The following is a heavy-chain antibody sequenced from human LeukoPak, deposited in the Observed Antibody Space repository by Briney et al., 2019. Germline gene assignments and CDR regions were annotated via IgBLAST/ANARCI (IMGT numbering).Heavy chain of an antibody. CDR3: ARGAIAAPGLGWFDP. D-gene: IGHD6-13*01. Sequence: PSETLSLTCAVSGYSISSGYYWGWIRQPPGKGLEWIGSIYHSGSTYYNPSLKSRVTISVDTSKNQFSLRLSSVTAADTAVYYCARGAIAAPGLGWFDPWGEGTLVTVSS. J-gene: IGHJ5*02. CDR2: IYHSGST. V-gene: IGHV4-38-2*01. CDR1: GYSISSGYY.